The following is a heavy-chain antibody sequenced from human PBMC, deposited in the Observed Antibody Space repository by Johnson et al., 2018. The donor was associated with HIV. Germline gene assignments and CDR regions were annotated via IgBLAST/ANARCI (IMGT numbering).Heavy chain of an antibody. Sequence: QVQLVESGGGLVQPGGSLRLSCAASGFTVSTNYMSWIRQAPGKGLEWVSYISSSGSTISYADSVKGRFTISRDNAKNSLSLQMNTLRAEDTAVYYCAHKDYGGYPQRVPDAFDIWGQGTMVTVSS. CDR3: AHKDYGGYPQRVPDAFDI. J-gene: IGHJ3*02. CDR2: ISSSGSTI. D-gene: IGHD4-17*01. V-gene: IGHV3-11*04. CDR1: GFTVSTNY.